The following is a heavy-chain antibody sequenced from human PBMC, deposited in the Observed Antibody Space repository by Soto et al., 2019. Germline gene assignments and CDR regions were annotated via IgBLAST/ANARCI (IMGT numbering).Heavy chain of an antibody. CDR3: AKDEDYDILPGPLDY. V-gene: IGHV3-9*01. J-gene: IGHJ4*02. CDR2: ISWNSGSI. Sequence: VQLVESGGGLVQPGRSLRLSCAASGFTFDDYAMHWVQQAPGKGLEWVSGISWNSGSIGYADSVKGRFTISRDNAKNPLYLQMYRLRAEETALYYCAKDEDYDILPGPLDYGGQGTQVTVSS. CDR1: GFTFDDYA. D-gene: IGHD3-9*01.